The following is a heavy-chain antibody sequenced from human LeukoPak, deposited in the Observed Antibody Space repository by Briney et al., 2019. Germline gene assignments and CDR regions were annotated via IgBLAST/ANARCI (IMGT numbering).Heavy chain of an antibody. D-gene: IGHD4-17*01. Sequence: SQTLSLTCAISGDSVSSNSVTWHWIRQSPSRGLEWLGRTYYRSKWHNDHAVSVRSRITINPDTSENRFSLQLNSVTPEDTAVYYCTRGGVTTVTLDYWGQGTLVTVSS. CDR3: TRGGVTTVTLDY. J-gene: IGHJ4*02. V-gene: IGHV6-1*01. CDR1: GDSVSSNSVT. CDR2: TYYRSKWHN.